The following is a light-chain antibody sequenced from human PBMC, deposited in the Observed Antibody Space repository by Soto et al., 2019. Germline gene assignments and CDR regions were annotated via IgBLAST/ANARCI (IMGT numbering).Light chain of an antibody. CDR1: QSVRSN. CDR3: QHYKNSPPT. J-gene: IGKJ5*01. CDR2: GAS. V-gene: IGKV3-15*01. Sequence: ERLKARSRATLAVSLGLRASRFSKASQSVRSNSAWYQQTTGLPSSLLIYGASTRATGIPVRFSGSASGNQMTPTVSRLQSEDSEFYYCQHYKNSPPTFGRGTRLEI.